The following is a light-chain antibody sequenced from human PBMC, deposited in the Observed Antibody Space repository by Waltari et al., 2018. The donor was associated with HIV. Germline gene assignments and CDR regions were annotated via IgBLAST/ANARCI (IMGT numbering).Light chain of an antibody. Sequence: VLTQSPGSLSLSLGERVSLSCRASQIVGSSSLAWYQQIPGQAPRLLIYATSTRATGIPDRFGGSGSGTDFTLTINRLEPEDSAVYYCQQYGTPPYTFGQGAKVEIK. CDR2: ATS. CDR1: QIVGSSS. CDR3: QQYGTPPYT. V-gene: IGKV3-20*01. J-gene: IGKJ2*01.